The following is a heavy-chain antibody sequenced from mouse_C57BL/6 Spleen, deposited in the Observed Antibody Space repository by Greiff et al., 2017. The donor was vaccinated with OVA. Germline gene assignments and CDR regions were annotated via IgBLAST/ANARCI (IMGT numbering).Heavy chain of an antibody. CDR3: ARDWDGYYFAY. J-gene: IGHJ3*01. CDR1: GYSITSGYY. CDR2: ISYDGSN. D-gene: IGHD2-3*01. Sequence: EVQLQESGPGLVKPSQSLSLTCSVTGYSITSGYYWNWIRQFPGNKLEWMGYISYDGSNNYNPSLKNRISITRDTSKNQFFLKLNSVTTEDTATYYCARDWDGYYFAYWGQGTLVTVSA. V-gene: IGHV3-6*01.